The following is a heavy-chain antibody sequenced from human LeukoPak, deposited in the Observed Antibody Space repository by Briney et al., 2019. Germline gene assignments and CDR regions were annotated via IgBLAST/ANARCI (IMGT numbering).Heavy chain of an antibody. Sequence: GGSLRLSCAASGFTFSSYSMKWVRQAPGKGLEWVSAISGSGDTTYSADSVRGRFTISRDNSKNTLFLQMNSLRAEDTAVYYCAKAYVDTTYFDSWGQGTLVTVSS. CDR2: ISGSGDTT. CDR3: AKAYVDTTYFDS. V-gene: IGHV3-23*01. CDR1: GFTFSSYS. J-gene: IGHJ4*02. D-gene: IGHD5-18*01.